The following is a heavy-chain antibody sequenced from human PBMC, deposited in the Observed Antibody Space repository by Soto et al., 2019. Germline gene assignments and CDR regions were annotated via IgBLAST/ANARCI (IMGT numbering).Heavy chain of an antibody. V-gene: IGHV1-8*01. D-gene: IGHD2-15*01. CDR1: GYTFTSYD. CDR2: MNPNSGNT. J-gene: IGHJ4*02. CDR3: ARRYCSGGSCYVDY. Sequence: ASVKVSCKASGYTFTSYDINWVRQATGQGLEWMGWMNPNSGNTGYEQKFQGRVTMTRNTSISTAYMELSSLRSEDTAVYYCARRYCSGGSCYVDYWGQGTLVTVSS.